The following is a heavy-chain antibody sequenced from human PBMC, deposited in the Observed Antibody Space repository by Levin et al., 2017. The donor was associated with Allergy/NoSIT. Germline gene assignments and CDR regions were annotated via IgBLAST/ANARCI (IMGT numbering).Heavy chain of an antibody. CDR1: GFTFSDYM. J-gene: IGHJ5*01. CDR2: ITSTSDI. CDR3: ARDNWFDS. V-gene: IGHV3-69-1*01. Sequence: LSLTCAASGFTFSDYMINWVRQAPGKGLEWVSSITSTSDIYYADLIKGRFTISRDNAKNSVFLQMNSLRAEDTAVYYCARDNWFDSWGQGTVVTVSS.